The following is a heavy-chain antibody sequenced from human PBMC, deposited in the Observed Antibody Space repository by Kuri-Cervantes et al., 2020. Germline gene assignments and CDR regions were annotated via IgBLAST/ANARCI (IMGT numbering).Heavy chain of an antibody. CDR3: AKDYLSEQWLVLGGYGMDV. CDR2: VSWNGSRT. Sequence: GESLKISCAASGFTFSNSDMNWVRQAPGKGLEWVSGVSWNGSRTHYADSVKGRFIISRDNSRNFLYQQMNSLRAEDTAVYYCAKDYLSEQWLVLGGYGMDVWGQGTTVTVSS. CDR1: GFTFSNSD. D-gene: IGHD6-19*01. J-gene: IGHJ6*02. V-gene: IGHV3-19*01.